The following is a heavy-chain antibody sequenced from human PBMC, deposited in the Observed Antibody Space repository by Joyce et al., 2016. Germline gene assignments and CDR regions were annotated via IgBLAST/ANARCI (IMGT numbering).Heavy chain of an antibody. D-gene: IGHD5/OR15-5a*01. CDR2: ISSNRNYI. Sequence: EVQLVESGGGLVRPGGSLRLSCAASGFTFSSYSMNWVRQAPGKGLEWVSFISSNRNYIYYADSVKGRFTISRDNAKSSLFFQMDSLRAEDTAVYYCARNSAPRASTYYGLDVWGQGTTVTVSS. CDR1: GFTFSSYS. J-gene: IGHJ6*02. CDR3: ARNSAPRASTYYGLDV. V-gene: IGHV3-21*01.